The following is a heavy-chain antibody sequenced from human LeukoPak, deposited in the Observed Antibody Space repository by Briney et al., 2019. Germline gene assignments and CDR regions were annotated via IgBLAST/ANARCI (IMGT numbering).Heavy chain of an antibody. D-gene: IGHD3-22*01. Sequence: PGGSLRLSCAASGFTFSSYAMSWVRQAPGKGLEWVSAISGSGGSTYYADSVKGRFTISRDNSKSTLYLQMNSLRAEDTAVYYCAKHPAYYYDSSGYYYFDYWGQGTLVTVSS. CDR2: ISGSGGST. CDR3: AKHPAYYYDSSGYYYFDY. CDR1: GFTFSSYA. V-gene: IGHV3-23*01. J-gene: IGHJ4*02.